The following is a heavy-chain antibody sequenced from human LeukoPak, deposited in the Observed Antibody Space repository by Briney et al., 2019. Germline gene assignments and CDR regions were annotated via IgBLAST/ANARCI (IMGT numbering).Heavy chain of an antibody. J-gene: IGHJ4*02. Sequence: GGSLRLSCAASGFTFSTYNMNWVRQAPGKGLEWVSYISSGSRTIYYADSVKGRFTISRDNGKNSLYLQMNSLRDEDTAVYYCGRDTFYGSGSLGDNWGQGTLVTVSS. D-gene: IGHD3-10*01. CDR1: GFTFSTYN. CDR2: ISSGSRTI. V-gene: IGHV3-48*02. CDR3: GRDTFYGSGSLGDN.